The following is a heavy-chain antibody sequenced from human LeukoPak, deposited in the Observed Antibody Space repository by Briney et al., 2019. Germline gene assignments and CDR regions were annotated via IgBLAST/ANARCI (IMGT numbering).Heavy chain of an antibody. D-gene: IGHD5-12*01. CDR2: IIPIFGTA. CDR1: GYTFAGYY. J-gene: IGHJ4*02. V-gene: IGHV1-69*13. CDR3: ARGKERWLTKNYYFDY. Sequence: ASVKVSCKASGYTFAGYYMHWVRQAPGQGLEWMGGIIPIFGTANYAQKFQGRVTITADESTSTAYMELSSLRSEDTAVYYCARGKERWLTKNYYFDYWGQGTLVTVSS.